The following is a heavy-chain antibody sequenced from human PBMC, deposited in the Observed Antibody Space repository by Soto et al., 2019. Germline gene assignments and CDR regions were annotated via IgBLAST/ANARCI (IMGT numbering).Heavy chain of an antibody. J-gene: IGHJ4*02. D-gene: IGHD3-22*01. CDR2: IYYTGST. Sequence: SETLSLTCTVSGGSISSYYWSWIRQPPGKGLEWIAYIYYTGSTNYNPSPKSRVTLSADTSKNQFSLKLISVTAADTAMYYCARVDSSGSYFDYWGQGTLVTVSS. V-gene: IGHV4-59*01. CDR3: ARVDSSGSYFDY. CDR1: GGSISSYY.